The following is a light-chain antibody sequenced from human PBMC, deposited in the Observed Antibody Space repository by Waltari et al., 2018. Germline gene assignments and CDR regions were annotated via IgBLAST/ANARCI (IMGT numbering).Light chain of an antibody. J-gene: IGLJ2*01. V-gene: IGLV1-51*01. CDR2: DNY. Sequence: SVLTQPPSVSAAPGQKVTISCSGSSSNIGNNYVAWYQQLPGRAPKLLIYDNYKRPSGVPGRFSGSRSGTSATLGITGLQTGDGAVYYCGTWDTSLSPGEVFGGGTKLTVL. CDR1: SSNIGNNY. CDR3: GTWDTSLSPGEV.